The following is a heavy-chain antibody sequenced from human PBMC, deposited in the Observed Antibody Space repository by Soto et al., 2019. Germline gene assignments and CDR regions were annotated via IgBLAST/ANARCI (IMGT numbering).Heavy chain of an antibody. CDR3: AKGGTIILAGPNH. CDR2: ILYDGSKR. J-gene: IGHJ5*02. CDR1: GFTFSTYA. V-gene: IGHV3-30*18. Sequence: QVQLVESGGGVVQPGRSLRLSCAASGFTFSTYAMHWVRQAPGKGLEWVAGILYDGSKRYYADSVKGRFTISRDHPKNTLYLQMNSLSAEDTAVYYCAKGGTIILAGPNHWGQGTLVTVSS. D-gene: IGHD3-9*01.